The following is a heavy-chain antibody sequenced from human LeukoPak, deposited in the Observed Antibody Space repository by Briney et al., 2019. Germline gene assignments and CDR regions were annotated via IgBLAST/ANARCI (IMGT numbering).Heavy chain of an antibody. Sequence: SETLSLTCAVSGGSISSSNWWSWVRQPPGKGLEWIGEIYHSGSTNYNPSLKSRVTISVDKSKNQFSLQLNSVTPEDTAVYYCARDVHYYDSSGQNWFDPWGQGTLVAVSS. D-gene: IGHD3-22*01. CDR2: IYHSGST. CDR1: GGSISSSNW. J-gene: IGHJ5*02. V-gene: IGHV4-4*02. CDR3: ARDVHYYDSSGQNWFDP.